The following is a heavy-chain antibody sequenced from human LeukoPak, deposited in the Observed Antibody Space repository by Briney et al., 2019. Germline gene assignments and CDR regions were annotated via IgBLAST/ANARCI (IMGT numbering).Heavy chain of an antibody. J-gene: IGHJ4*02. D-gene: IGHD3-3*01. CDR3: INYDFWSGYFL. V-gene: IGHV4-59*08. Sequence: PSGTVSLTCTVSGGSISSYYWSWIRQPPGKGLEWIGYIYYSGSTNYNPSLKSRVTISVDTSKNQFSLKLSSVTAADTAVYYCINYDFWSGYFLWGQGTLVTVSS. CDR1: GGSISSYY. CDR2: IYYSGST.